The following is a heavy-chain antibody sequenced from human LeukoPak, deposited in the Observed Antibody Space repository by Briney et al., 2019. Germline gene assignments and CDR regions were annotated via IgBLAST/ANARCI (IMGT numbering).Heavy chain of an antibody. D-gene: IGHD3-10*01. J-gene: IGHJ6*02. CDR1: GFTFDDYA. V-gene: IGHV3-9*01. CDR2: ISWNSGSI. Sequence: GGSLRLSCAASGFTFDDYAMHWVRQAPGKGLEWVSGISWNSGSIGYADSVKGRFTISRDNAKNSLYLQMNSLRAEDTALYYCAKSGLTMVRGSGYYYYYGMDVWGQGTTVTVSS. CDR3: AKSGLTMVRGSGYYYYYGMDV.